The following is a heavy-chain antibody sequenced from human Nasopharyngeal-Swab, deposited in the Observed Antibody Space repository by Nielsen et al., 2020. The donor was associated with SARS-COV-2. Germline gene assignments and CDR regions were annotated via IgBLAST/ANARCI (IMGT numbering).Heavy chain of an antibody. V-gene: IGHV3-23*01. J-gene: IGHJ4*02. Sequence: GSFLRLCWAACGFICSSYAMSWVRQAPGKVLEWVSAISGSGGSTYYADSVKGRFTISRDNSKNTLYLQMNSLRAEDTAVYYCAKDYYDSSGYYYVWGQGTLVTVSS. CDR3: AKDYYDSSGYYYV. CDR2: ISGSGGST. CDR1: GFICSSYA. D-gene: IGHD3-22*01.